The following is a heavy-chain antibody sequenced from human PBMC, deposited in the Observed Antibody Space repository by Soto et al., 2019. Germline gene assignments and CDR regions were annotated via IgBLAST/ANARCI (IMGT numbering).Heavy chain of an antibody. Sequence: SVKVSCMASGGTFISYAISWVRQAPGQGLEWMGGIIPIFGTANYAQKFQGRVTITADESTSTAYMELSSLRSEDTAVDYCARYGRDYYDSSGRDNWFDPWGQGTLVTVSS. J-gene: IGHJ5*02. D-gene: IGHD3-22*01. CDR2: IIPIFGTA. V-gene: IGHV1-69*13. CDR1: GGTFISYA. CDR3: ARYGRDYYDSSGRDNWFDP.